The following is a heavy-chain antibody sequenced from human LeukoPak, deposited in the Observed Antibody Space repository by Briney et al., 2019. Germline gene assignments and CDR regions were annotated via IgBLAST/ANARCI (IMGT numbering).Heavy chain of an antibody. J-gene: IGHJ3*02. D-gene: IGHD5-18*01. CDR1: GFTFSSYA. V-gene: IGHV3-23*01. CDR2: ISGSGGST. Sequence: GGSLRLSCAASGFTFSSYAMSWVRQAPGKGLEWVSAISGSGGSTYYADSVKGRFTISRNNSKNTLYLQMNSLSAEDTAVYYCAKDLVGPAMVEDAFDIWGQGTMVTVSS. CDR3: AKDLVGPAMVEDAFDI.